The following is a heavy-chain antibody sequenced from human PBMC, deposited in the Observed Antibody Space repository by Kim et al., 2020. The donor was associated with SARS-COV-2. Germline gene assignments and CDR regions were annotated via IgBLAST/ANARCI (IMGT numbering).Heavy chain of an antibody. V-gene: IGHV1-3*01. D-gene: IGHD3-10*01. CDR2: IDRGFGTT. CDR3: LGGFYFNC. CDR1: GHIFTSYT. J-gene: IGHJ4*02. Sequence: ASVKVSCKTSGHIFTSYTINWVRQAPGQGLEWMGGIDRGFGTTKYSQKFQGRVTFTADTSASTAYMELSCLRSEDTAVYYCLGGFYFNCWDEGIVVT.